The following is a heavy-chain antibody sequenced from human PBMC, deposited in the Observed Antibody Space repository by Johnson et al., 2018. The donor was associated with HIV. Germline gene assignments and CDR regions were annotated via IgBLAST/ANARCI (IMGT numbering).Heavy chain of an antibody. V-gene: IGHV3-30-3*01. CDR2: ISYDGSNK. D-gene: IGHD1-1*01. J-gene: IGHJ3*02. CDR3: ARDAGTYLCFDGEYLNAFDI. Sequence: VQLVESGGGVVQPGRSLRLSCAASGFTFSSYAMHWVRQAPGKGLEWVAVISYDGSNKYYADSVNGRFTISRDNSKKTLYLQMTSLRAEATAVYYCARDAGTYLCFDGEYLNAFDIWGQGTMVTVSS. CDR1: GFTFSSYA.